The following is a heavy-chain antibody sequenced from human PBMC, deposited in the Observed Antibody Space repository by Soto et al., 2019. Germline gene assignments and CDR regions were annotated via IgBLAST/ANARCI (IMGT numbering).Heavy chain of an antibody. V-gene: IGHV3-23*01. CDR1: GFIFSSYA. J-gene: IGHJ5*02. D-gene: IGHD2-15*01. CDR3: AKVSRDGSQVA. Sequence: EVQLLESGGGLVQPGVSLRLSCAASGFIFSSYAMSWVRQAPGKGLEWVSTFTSDGATYYADSVRARFTISRDNSKNTLFLQTNSLRAEDTGLYYCAKVSRDGSQVAWGQGTLVTVSS. CDR2: FTSDGAT.